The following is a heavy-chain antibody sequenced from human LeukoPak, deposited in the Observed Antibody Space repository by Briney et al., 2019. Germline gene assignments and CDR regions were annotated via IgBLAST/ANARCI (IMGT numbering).Heavy chain of an antibody. Sequence: PSETLSLTCSVSGVSISAYYWSWIRQPAGKGLEWIGRIYPGESIYASENTNYNPSLKSRISMSGDTSKNQVSLKLRSVTAADTAVYYCARDPTTVTTIFDSWGQGTLVTVSS. CDR1: GVSISAYY. D-gene: IGHD4-17*01. CDR3: ARDPTTVTTIFDS. J-gene: IGHJ4*02. CDR2: IYPGESIYASENT. V-gene: IGHV4-4*07.